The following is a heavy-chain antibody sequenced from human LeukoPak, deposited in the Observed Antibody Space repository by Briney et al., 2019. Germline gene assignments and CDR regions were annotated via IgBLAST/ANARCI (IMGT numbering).Heavy chain of an antibody. CDR3: ARGPRVAAAGAYYFDY. V-gene: IGHV1-8*03. CDR1: GYTFTSYD. J-gene: IGHJ4*02. CDR2: MNPNSGNT. Sequence: ASVKASCKASGYTFTSYDINWVRQATGQGLEWMGWMNPNSGNTGYAQKFQGRVTITRNTSISTAYMELSSLRSEDTAVYYCARGPRVAAAGAYYFDYWGQGTLVTVSS. D-gene: IGHD6-13*01.